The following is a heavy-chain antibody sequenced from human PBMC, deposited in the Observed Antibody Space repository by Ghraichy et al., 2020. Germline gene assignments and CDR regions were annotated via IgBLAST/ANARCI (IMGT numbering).Heavy chain of an antibody. CDR1: GGSITGYY. V-gene: IGHV4-4*07. CDR2: MYFTGTT. CDR3: ARDRRHRVQDTWFDP. D-gene: IGHD1-14*01. J-gene: IGHJ5*02. Sequence: SQTLSITCTVSGGSITGYYWNWIRQSSGKGLEWVARMYFTGTTNYNPSLKDRVTMSVDASKSQFSLRMTSVTAADSGVYYCARDRRHRVQDTWFDPWGQGTLVIVSS.